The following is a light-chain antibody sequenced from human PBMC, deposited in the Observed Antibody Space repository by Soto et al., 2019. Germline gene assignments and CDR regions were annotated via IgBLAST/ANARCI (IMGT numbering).Light chain of an antibody. CDR2: DAS. CDR1: QSISSW. V-gene: IGKV1-5*01. Sequence: DIQMTQSPSTLSASVGDRVTITCRASQSISSWLAWYQQKPGNAPKLLIYDASSLESGVPSRFSGSGSGTEFTLTISSLQPDDSATYYCQRYDSFSTFGQGTKLEIK. CDR3: QRYDSFST. J-gene: IGKJ2*01.